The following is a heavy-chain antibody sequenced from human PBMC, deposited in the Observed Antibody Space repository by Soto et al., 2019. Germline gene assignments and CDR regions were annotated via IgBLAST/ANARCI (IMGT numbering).Heavy chain of an antibody. CDR3: ARVAQDFGALDI. V-gene: IGHV3-13*04. CDR2: ITTGDDT. CDR1: GFTFSSYD. J-gene: IGHJ3*02. Sequence: VGSLRLSCAASGFTFSSYDMHWVRQVPGKGLEWVSSITTGDDTSYPDSVQGRFTISRENAKNSLYLQMNNLRAGDTAIYYCARVAQDFGALDIWGQGTTVTVSS. D-gene: IGHD3-16*01.